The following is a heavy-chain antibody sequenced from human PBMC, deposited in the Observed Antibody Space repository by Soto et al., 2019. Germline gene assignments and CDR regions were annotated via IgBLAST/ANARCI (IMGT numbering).Heavy chain of an antibody. CDR1: GFSLNTGGVG. CDR2: IYWDGDK. D-gene: IGHD2-21*02. V-gene: IGHV2-5*02. J-gene: IGHJ6*02. Sequence: SGPTLVNPTQTLTLTCTFSGFSLNTGGVGVGWIRQAPGKAPELLILIYWDGDKRYSPSLRSRLTITKDSPKNEVVLTMTNMGPVDTATYYCVQSRCGGDCLQSYSSHWYYGVEVWGQGTTVTVPS. CDR3: VQSRCGGDCLQSYSSHWYYGVEV.